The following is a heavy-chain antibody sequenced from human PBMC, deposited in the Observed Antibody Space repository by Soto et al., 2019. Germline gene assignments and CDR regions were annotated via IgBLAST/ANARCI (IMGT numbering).Heavy chain of an antibody. CDR3: AKEFYGYFDL. CDR1: GFTFDDYA. Sequence: GGSLRLSCAASGFTFDDYAMHWVRQAPGKGLEWVSGISWNSGSIGYADSVKGRFTISRDNAKNSLYLQMNSLRAEDTALYYCAKEFYGYFDLWGRGTLVTVSS. CDR2: ISWNSGSI. V-gene: IGHV3-9*01. J-gene: IGHJ2*01. D-gene: IGHD3-16*01.